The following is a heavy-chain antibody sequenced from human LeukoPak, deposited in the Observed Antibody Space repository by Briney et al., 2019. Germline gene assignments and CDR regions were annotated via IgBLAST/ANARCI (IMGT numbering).Heavy chain of an antibody. J-gene: IGHJ4*02. CDR2: ISWNSGSI. CDR1: GFTFDDYA. V-gene: IGHV3-9*03. D-gene: IGHD2-2*02. Sequence: GGSLRLSCAASGFTFDDYAMHWVRQAPGKGLEWVSGISWNSGSIGYADSVKGRFTISRDNAKNSLYLQMNSLRAEDMALYYCAKGSCSSTSCYTKDWGQGTLVTVSS. CDR3: AKGSCSSTSCYTKD.